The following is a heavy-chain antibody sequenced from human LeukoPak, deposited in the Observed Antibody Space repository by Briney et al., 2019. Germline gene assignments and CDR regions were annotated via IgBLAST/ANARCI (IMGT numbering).Heavy chain of an antibody. V-gene: IGHV3-7*01. Sequence: GGSLRLSCAASGFTFTTYWINWVRQAPGKGLEWVAVINQDGSEKYYVDSVKGRFTISRDNAKNSLYLQMNSLRAEDTAVYYCARDFRNAGDYWGQGTLVTASS. D-gene: IGHD1-14*01. CDR1: GFTFTTYW. CDR3: ARDFRNAGDY. CDR2: INQDGSEK. J-gene: IGHJ4*02.